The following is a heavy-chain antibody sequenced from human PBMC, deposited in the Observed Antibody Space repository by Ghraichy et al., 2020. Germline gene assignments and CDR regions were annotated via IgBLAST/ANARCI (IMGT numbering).Heavy chain of an antibody. CDR3: AREGAAAGYYYFDY. CDR2: IYHSGST. V-gene: IGHV4-4*02. CDR1: GGSISSSNW. Sequence: SETLSLTCAVSGGSISSSNWWSWVRQPPGKGLEWIGEIYHSGSTNYNPSLKSRVTISVDKSKNQFSLKLSSVTAADTAVYYCAREGAAAGYYYFDYWGQGTLVTVSS. J-gene: IGHJ4*02. D-gene: IGHD6-13*01.